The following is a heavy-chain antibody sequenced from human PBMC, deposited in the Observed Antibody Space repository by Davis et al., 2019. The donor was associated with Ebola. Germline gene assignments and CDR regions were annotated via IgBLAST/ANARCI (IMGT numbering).Heavy chain of an antibody. Sequence: GESLKISCKGSGYSFTSYWIGWVRQMPGKGLEWMGIIYPGDSDTRYSPSFQGQVTISADKSISTAYLQWSSLKASDTAMYYCARRRLHIVVVTASGYYYGMDVWGQGTTVTVSS. J-gene: IGHJ6*02. CDR3: ARRRLHIVVVTASGYYYGMDV. V-gene: IGHV5-51*01. D-gene: IGHD2-21*02. CDR1: GYSFTSYW. CDR2: IYPGDSDT.